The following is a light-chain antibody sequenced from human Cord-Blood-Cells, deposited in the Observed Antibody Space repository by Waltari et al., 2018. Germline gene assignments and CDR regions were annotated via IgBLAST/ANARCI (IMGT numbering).Light chain of an antibody. Sequence: DMQMNQSPSTLSASVGDGVTITCRASQSISSWLAWYQKKPGKAPKLLIYDACSLESGVRSRFSGSGSGTEFTLTISSLQPDDFVTYYCQQYNSYSTFGQGTKVEIK. J-gene: IGKJ1*01. CDR2: DAC. CDR1: QSISSW. CDR3: QQYNSYST. V-gene: IGKV1-5*01.